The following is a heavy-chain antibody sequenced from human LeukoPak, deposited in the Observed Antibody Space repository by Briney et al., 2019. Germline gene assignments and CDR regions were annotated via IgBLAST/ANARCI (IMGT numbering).Heavy chain of an antibody. CDR3: AKVGDFWSAYYDY. J-gene: IGHJ4*02. CDR2: ISGSGGST. D-gene: IGHD3-3*01. CDR1: GFTFSSYA. Sequence: GGSLRLSCAASGFTFSSYAMSWVRQAPGKGLEWVSAISGSGGSTYYADSVKGRFTVSRDNSKNTLYLQMNSLRAEDSAVYYCAKVGDFWSAYYDYWGQGTLVTVSS. V-gene: IGHV3-23*01.